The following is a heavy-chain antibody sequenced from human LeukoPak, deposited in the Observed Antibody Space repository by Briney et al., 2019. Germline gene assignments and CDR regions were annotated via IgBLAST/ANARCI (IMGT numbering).Heavy chain of an antibody. CDR1: GFTFSKYA. CDR2: IGASGGTT. V-gene: IGHV3-23*01. D-gene: IGHD6-19*01. CDR3: AKDLEAVAGTIVNDY. Sequence: GGSLRLSCAVSGFTFSKYAMDWVRQGPGKGREWVSGIGASGGTTYYADSVQGRFTISRDNSKNTLYLQLNRLRAEDTGVYFCAKDLEAVAGTIVNDYWGQGTLVTVSS. J-gene: IGHJ4*02.